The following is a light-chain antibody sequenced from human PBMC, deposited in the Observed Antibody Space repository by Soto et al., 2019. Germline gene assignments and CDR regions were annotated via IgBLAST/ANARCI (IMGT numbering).Light chain of an antibody. V-gene: IGLV1-40*01. CDR3: QSYESSLSGGV. Sequence: QSVLTQPPSVSGAPGQRVTISCTWSSSNIGAGYDVHWYQQLPGTAPKLLIYGNSNRPSGVPDRFSGSKSGTSASLSITGLQAEDEAVYYCQSYESSLSGGVFGGGTKLTVL. CDR1: SSNIGAGYD. J-gene: IGLJ3*02. CDR2: GNS.